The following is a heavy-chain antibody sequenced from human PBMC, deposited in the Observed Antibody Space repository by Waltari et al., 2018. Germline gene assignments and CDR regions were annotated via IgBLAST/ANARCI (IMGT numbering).Heavy chain of an antibody. CDR2: INSDGSST. D-gene: IGHD3-22*01. CDR3: ARSHTMIVVVIIERAFDI. Sequence: EVQLVESGGGLVQPGGSLRLSCAASGFTFSSYWMHWVRQAPGKGLVWVSRINSDGSSTSYADSVKGRFTISRDNAKNTLYLQMNSLRAEDTAVYYCARSHTMIVVVIIERAFDIWGQGTMVTVS. J-gene: IGHJ3*02. V-gene: IGHV3-74*01. CDR1: GFTFSSYW.